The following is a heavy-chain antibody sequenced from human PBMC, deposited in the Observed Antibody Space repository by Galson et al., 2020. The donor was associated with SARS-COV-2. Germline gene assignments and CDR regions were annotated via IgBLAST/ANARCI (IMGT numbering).Heavy chain of an antibody. CDR1: GFSFSSYA. Sequence: GGSLRLSCAISGFSFSSYAISWVRQAPGKGPEWVAAVDASGSHPFYPNSVRGRFTISKDTFKNTVHLQMNGLRAEDTALYYCTRDSRWPNDAFDIWGLGTMVTVSS. V-gene: IGHV3-23*01. CDR2: VDASGSHP. J-gene: IGHJ3*02. CDR3: TRDSRWPNDAFDI.